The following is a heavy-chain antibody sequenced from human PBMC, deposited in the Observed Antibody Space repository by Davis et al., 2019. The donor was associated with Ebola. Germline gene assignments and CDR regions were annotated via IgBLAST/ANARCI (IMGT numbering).Heavy chain of an antibody. Sequence: MPSETLSLTCTVSGGSISSYYWSWIRQPPGKGLEWIGYIYYSGITNYNPSLKSRVTISVDTSKNQFSLKLYSVTAADTAVYHCARHHASDIRKMGVWGQGTTVTVSS. CDR3: ARHHASDIRKMGV. CDR1: GGSISSYY. D-gene: IGHD1-14*01. J-gene: IGHJ6*02. CDR2: IYYSGIT. V-gene: IGHV4-59*08.